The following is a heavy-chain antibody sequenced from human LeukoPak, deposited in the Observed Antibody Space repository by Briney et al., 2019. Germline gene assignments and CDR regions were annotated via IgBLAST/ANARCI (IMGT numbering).Heavy chain of an antibody. V-gene: IGHV4-31*03. J-gene: IGHJ6*03. CDR1: GGSISSGGYY. CDR3: ARVGRGSGYSRYYYYYYMDV. D-gene: IGHD3-3*01. CDR2: IYYSGST. Sequence: KPSQTLSLTCTVSGGSISSGGYYWSWIRQHPGKGLEWIGYIYYSGSTYYNPSLKSRVTISVDTSKNQFSLKLSSVTAADTAVYYCARVGRGSGYSRYYYYYYMDVWGKGTTVTASS.